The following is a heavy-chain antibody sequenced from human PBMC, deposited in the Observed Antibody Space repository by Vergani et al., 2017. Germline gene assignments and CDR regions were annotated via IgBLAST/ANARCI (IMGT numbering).Heavy chain of an antibody. CDR2: ISSSGSTI. CDR3: ARDNAGLLWFGELSEGPTYFDY. J-gene: IGHJ4*02. D-gene: IGHD3-10*01. Sequence: VQLVESGGGLVQPGRSLRLSCAASGFTFSDYYMSWIRQAPGKGLEWVSYISSSGSTIYYADSVKGRFTISRDNAKNSLYLQMNSLRAEDTAVYYCARDNAGLLWFGELSEGPTYFDYWGQGTLVTVSS. CDR1: GFTFSDYY. V-gene: IGHV3-11*04.